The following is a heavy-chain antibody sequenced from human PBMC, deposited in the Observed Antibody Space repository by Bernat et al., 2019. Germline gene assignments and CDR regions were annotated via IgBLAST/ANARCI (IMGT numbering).Heavy chain of an antibody. J-gene: IGHJ4*02. CDR2: IVYDGSNK. CDR3: ARDRRGGSSWFPNSAFDS. V-gene: IGHV3-30-3*01. Sequence: QVQLVESGGGVVQPGRSLRLSCAASGFTFSSYSIHWVRQAPGKGLEWVAVIVYDGSNKYFADSVKGRFTISRDNSKNTLYLQMNILRAEDTAVYYCARDRRGGSSWFPNSAFDSWGQGTLVTVSS. CDR1: GFTFSSYS. D-gene: IGHD6-13*01.